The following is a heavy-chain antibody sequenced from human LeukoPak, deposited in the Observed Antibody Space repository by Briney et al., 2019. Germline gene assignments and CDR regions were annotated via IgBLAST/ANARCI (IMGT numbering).Heavy chain of an antibody. Sequence: SETLSLTCTVSGYSISSGYYWGWIRQPPGKGLEWIGSIYHSGSTYYNPSLKRRVTISVDTSKNQFSLKLSSVTAADTAVYYCARERAVTTYYYFDYWGQGTLVTVSS. J-gene: IGHJ4*02. D-gene: IGHD4-17*01. CDR2: IYHSGST. CDR3: ARERAVTTYYYFDY. CDR1: GYSISSGYY. V-gene: IGHV4-38-2*02.